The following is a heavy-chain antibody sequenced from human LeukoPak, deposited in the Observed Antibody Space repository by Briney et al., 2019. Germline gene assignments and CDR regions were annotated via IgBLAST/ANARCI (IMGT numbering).Heavy chain of an antibody. Sequence: PGGSLRLPCAASGFTFDDYTMHWVRQPPGKGLGWLSLSSWDGGSTYYADSVKGRFTISRDNSKNSLYLQMNSLRTEDTALYYCAKPLVGATVGNAFDIWGQGTMVTVSS. D-gene: IGHD1-26*01. CDR3: AKPLVGATVGNAFDI. CDR2: SSWDGGST. CDR1: GFTFDDYT. V-gene: IGHV3-43*01. J-gene: IGHJ3*02.